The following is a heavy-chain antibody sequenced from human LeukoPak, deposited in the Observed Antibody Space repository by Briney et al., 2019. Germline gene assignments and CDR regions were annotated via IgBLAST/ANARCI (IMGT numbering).Heavy chain of an antibody. Sequence: SETLSLTCAVYGGSFSGYYWSWIRQPPGKGLEWIGEINHSGSTNYNPSLKSRVTIPVDTSKNQFSLKLSSVTAADTAVYYCARYRIAAADAFDIWGQGTMVTVSS. V-gene: IGHV4-34*01. CDR2: INHSGST. D-gene: IGHD6-13*01. CDR1: GGSFSGYY. J-gene: IGHJ3*02. CDR3: ARYRIAAADAFDI.